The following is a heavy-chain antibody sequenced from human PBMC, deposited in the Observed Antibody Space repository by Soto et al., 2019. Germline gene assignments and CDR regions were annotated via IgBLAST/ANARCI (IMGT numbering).Heavy chain of an antibody. D-gene: IGHD4-17*01. CDR2: ISSSTI. J-gene: IGHJ4*02. Sequence: GGSLRLSCAASGFTFSSYSMNWVRQAPGKGLEWVSYISSSTIYYADSVKGRFTISRDNAKNSLYLQMNSLRDEDTAVYYCASLLDDYGDYDHSYWGQGTLVTVSS. CDR1: GFTFSSYS. CDR3: ASLLDDYGDYDHSY. V-gene: IGHV3-48*02.